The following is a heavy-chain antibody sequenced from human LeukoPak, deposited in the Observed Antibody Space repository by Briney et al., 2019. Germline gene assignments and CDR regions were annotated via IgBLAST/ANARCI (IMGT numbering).Heavy chain of an antibody. D-gene: IGHD3-22*01. J-gene: IGHJ4*02. CDR3: AGSSGYYYIYLYYFDY. CDR2: FSGSGDST. Sequence: GGSLRLSCAASGFTFSSYAMSWVRQAPGKGLEWVSAFSGSGDSTYYADSVKGRFTISRDNSKNTLYLQMNSLRAEDTAVYYCAGSSGYYYIYLYYFDYWGQGTLVTVSS. CDR1: GFTFSSYA. V-gene: IGHV3-23*01.